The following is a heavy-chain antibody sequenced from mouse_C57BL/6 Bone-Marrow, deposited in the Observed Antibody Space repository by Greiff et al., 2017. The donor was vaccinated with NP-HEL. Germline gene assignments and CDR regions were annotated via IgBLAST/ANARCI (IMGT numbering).Heavy chain of an antibody. CDR2: INPNYGTT. CDR1: GYSFTDYN. Sequence: VQLKESGPELVKPGASVKISCKASGYSFTDYNMNWVKQSNGKSLEWIGVINPNYGTTSYNQKFKGKATLTVDQSSSTAYMQLNSLTSEDSAVYYCARSAAFITTVVAPFDYWGQGTTLTVSS. D-gene: IGHD1-1*01. J-gene: IGHJ2*01. V-gene: IGHV1-39*01. CDR3: ARSAAFITTVVAPFDY.